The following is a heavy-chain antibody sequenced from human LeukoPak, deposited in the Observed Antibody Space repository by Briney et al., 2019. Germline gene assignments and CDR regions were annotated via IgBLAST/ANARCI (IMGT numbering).Heavy chain of an antibody. V-gene: IGHV1-2*02. D-gene: IGHD3-22*01. J-gene: IGHJ4*02. CDR1: GYTFTGYY. CDR2: INPNSGGT. Sequence: ASVKVSCQASGYTFTGYYMHWVRQAPGQGLEWMGWINPNSGGTNYAQKFQGRVTMTRDTSISTAYMELSRLRSDDTAVYYCARGDYYDSSGYPYWGQGTLVTVSS. CDR3: ARGDYYDSSGYPY.